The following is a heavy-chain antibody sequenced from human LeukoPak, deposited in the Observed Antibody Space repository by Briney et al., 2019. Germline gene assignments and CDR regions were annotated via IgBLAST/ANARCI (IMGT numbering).Heavy chain of an antibody. CDR1: GGSFSGYY. CDR3: ARLFSSGWYGRDY. CDR2: INHSGST. D-gene: IGHD6-19*01. V-gene: IGHV4-34*01. Sequence: SETLSLTCAVYGGSFSGYYWSWIRQPPGKGLEWIGEINHSGSTNYNPSLKSRVTISVDTSKNQFSLKLGSVTAADTAVYYCARLFSSGWYGRDYWGQGTLVTVSS. J-gene: IGHJ4*02.